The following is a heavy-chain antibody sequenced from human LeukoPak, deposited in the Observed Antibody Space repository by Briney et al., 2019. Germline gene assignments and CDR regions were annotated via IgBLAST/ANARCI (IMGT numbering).Heavy chain of an antibody. CDR3: ARGGSTVTQTPFDY. CDR1: GYTFTSYG. D-gene: IGHD4-17*01. V-gene: IGHV1-18*01. Sequence: GASVKVSCKVSGYTFTSYGISWVRQAPGQGLEWMGRISTYNGNTVYAQKFQGRLTLTTDTSPTTGYMELRSPRSDDTAVYYCARGGSTVTQTPFDYWGQGTLVTVSS. J-gene: IGHJ4*02. CDR2: ISTYNGNT.